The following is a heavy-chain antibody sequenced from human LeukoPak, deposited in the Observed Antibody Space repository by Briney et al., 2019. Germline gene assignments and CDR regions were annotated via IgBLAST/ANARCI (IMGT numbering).Heavy chain of an antibody. CDR1: GYTFTSYY. D-gene: IGHD5-12*01. Sequence: GASVKVSCKASGYTFTSYYMHWVRQAPGQGLEWMGWINPNSGGTNYAQKFQGRVTMTRDTSISTAYMELSRLRSDDTAVYYCAREERYSGYYDAFDIWGQGTMVTVSS. CDR3: AREERYSGYYDAFDI. V-gene: IGHV1-2*02. CDR2: INPNSGGT. J-gene: IGHJ3*02.